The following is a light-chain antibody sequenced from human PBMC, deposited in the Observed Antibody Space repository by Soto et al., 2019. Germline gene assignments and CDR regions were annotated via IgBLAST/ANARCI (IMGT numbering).Light chain of an antibody. CDR1: HSVSSSY. Sequence: EIVLTQSPGTLSLSPGERATLSCRASHSVSSSYLAWYQQNPGQAPRLLIYGASSRATGIPDRFSGSGSGTDFTLNISRLEPEAFAVYYCQQYGSSPPYTFGQGTKLEIK. V-gene: IGKV3-20*01. J-gene: IGKJ2*01. CDR3: QQYGSSPPYT. CDR2: GAS.